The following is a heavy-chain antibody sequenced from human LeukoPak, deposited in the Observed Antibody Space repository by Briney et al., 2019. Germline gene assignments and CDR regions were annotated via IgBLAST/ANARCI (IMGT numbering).Heavy chain of an antibody. V-gene: IGHV3-21*01. D-gene: IGHD1-26*01. J-gene: IGHJ3*02. CDR2: INGRSNYI. CDR1: GFTFSTYT. Sequence: GGSLRLSCAASGFTFSTYTMNWVRQAPGKGLEWVSSINGRSNYIYYADSVKGRFTISRDNAKNSLYLQMNSLRAEDTAVYYCAREDGIVGATSAFDIWGQGTMVTVPS. CDR3: AREDGIVGATSAFDI.